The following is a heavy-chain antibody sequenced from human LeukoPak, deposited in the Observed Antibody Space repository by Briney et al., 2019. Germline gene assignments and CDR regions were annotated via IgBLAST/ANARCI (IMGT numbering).Heavy chain of an antibody. V-gene: IGHV3-53*01. D-gene: IGHD3-22*01. J-gene: IGHJ4*02. CDR1: GFTFSSYA. Sequence: PGGSLRLSCAASGFTFSSYAMSWVRQAPGKGLEWVSVIYSGGSTYYADSVKGRFTISRDNSKNTLYLQMNSLRAEDTAVYYCARVHDSSGYPLFDYWGQGTLVTVSS. CDR3: ARVHDSSGYPLFDY. CDR2: IYSGGST.